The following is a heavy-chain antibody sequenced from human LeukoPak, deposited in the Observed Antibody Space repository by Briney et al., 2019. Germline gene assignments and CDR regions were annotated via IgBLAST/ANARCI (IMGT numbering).Heavy chain of an antibody. Sequence: PGGSQILSWPADGFSFRRYGMSSVRQAPGKGLEWVSSITSSSSYIYYADSVKGRFTISKDNAKISLHLQMKRLRAEDTVVYCLASSYMSSRGTFDYWGQGTLVTVSS. J-gene: IGHJ4*02. CDR3: ASSYMSSRGTFDY. D-gene: IGHD6-6*01. V-gene: IGHV3-21*01. CDR1: GFSFRRYG. CDR2: ITSSSSYI.